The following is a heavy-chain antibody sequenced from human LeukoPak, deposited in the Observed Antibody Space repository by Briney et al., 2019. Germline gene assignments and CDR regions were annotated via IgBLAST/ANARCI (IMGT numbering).Heavy chain of an antibody. D-gene: IGHD6-19*01. J-gene: IGHJ4*02. CDR2: ISGSGGST. CDR3: AKDCDSSGWDFDY. Sequence: HPGGSLRLSCAASGLTFSSYTMSWVRQAPGKGLEWVSTISGSGGSTYYADSVKGRFTISRDNSKNTLYLQMNSLRAEDTAVHYCAKDCDSSGWDFDYWGQGTLVTVSS. V-gene: IGHV3-23*01. CDR1: GLTFSSYT.